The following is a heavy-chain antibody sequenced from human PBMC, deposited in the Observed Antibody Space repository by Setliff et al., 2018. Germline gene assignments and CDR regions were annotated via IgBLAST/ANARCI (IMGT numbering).Heavy chain of an antibody. J-gene: IGHJ4*02. Sequence: GESLKISCKGSGYNFINYWIGWVRQMPGKGLEWLGIIYSSDSHTRYSPSFQGQVTISADKSISTAYLQWSSLKASDTAMYYCARALASAGTVYFDYWGQGTLVTVSS. CDR2: IYSSDSHT. V-gene: IGHV5-51*01. CDR3: ARALASAGTVYFDY. D-gene: IGHD6-13*01. CDR1: GYNFINYW.